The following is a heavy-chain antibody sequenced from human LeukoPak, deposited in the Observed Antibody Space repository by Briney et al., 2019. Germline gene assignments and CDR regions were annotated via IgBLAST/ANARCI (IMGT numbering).Heavy chain of an antibody. J-gene: IGHJ3*02. Sequence: GASVKVSCKASGYTFTSYGISWVRQAPGQGLEWTGWISAYNGNTNYAQKLQGRVTMTTDTSTRTAYMELRSLRSDDTAVYYCARDSAVAGTSDAFDIWGQGTMVTVSS. V-gene: IGHV1-18*01. CDR3: ARDSAVAGTSDAFDI. CDR1: GYTFTSYG. CDR2: ISAYNGNT. D-gene: IGHD6-19*01.